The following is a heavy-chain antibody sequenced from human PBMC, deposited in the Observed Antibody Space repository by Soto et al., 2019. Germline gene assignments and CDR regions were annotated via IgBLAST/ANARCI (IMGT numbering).Heavy chain of an antibody. CDR2: MIPNSGKA. CDR1: GYTFTSYD. V-gene: IGHV1-8*01. D-gene: IGHD5-12*01. J-gene: IGHJ6*03. CDR3: ARGYSGSSLYYYYMDV. Sequence: ASVKVSCKASGYTFTSYDINWVRQATGQGLEWMGRMIPNSGKANYAQKFQGRVTITTDTSTSTAYMELSSLRSEDTAVYYCARGYSGSSLYYYYMDVWGKGTTVTVSS.